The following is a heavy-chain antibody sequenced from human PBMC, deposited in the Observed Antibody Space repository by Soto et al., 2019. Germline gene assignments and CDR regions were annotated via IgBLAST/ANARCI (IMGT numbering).Heavy chain of an antibody. V-gene: IGHV1-18*01. CDR3: ARLSRGLDYDFWSGSDY. J-gene: IGHJ4*02. Sequence: GSSGKVSCKATCYTFTSYGISWVRQAPGQGLEWMGWISAYNGNTNYAQKLQGRVTMTTDTSTSTAYMELRSLRSDDTAVYYRARLSRGLDYDFWSGSDYWGQGTLVTVSS. D-gene: IGHD3-3*01. CDR2: ISAYNGNT. CDR1: CYTFTSYG.